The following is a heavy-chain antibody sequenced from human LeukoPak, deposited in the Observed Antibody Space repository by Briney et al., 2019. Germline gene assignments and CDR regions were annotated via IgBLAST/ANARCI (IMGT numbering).Heavy chain of an antibody. V-gene: IGHV3-7*01. CDR2: IKQDETET. Sequence: GGSLRLSCAASGFTFNSYWMSWVRQAPGKGLEWVANIKQDETETYSVDSVKGRFTISRDNAKNSLYLQMNSLRAEDTAVYYCAGVGATGAFDYWGQGTLVTVSS. CDR3: AGVGATGAFDY. J-gene: IGHJ4*02. D-gene: IGHD1-26*01. CDR1: GFTFNSYW.